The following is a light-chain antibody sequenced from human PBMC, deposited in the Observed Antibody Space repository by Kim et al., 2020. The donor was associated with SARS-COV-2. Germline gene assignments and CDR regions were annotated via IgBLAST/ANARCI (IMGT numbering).Light chain of an antibody. CDR1: NIGSKS. CDR3: QVWDSSSDHVV. CDR2: HDS. J-gene: IGLJ2*01. Sequence: APGKTARSTCGGNNIGSKSVHWYQQKPGQAPVLVIYHDSDRPSGIPERFSGSNSGNTATLTISRVEAGDEADYYCQVWDSSSDHVVFGGGTKLTVL. V-gene: IGLV3-21*04.